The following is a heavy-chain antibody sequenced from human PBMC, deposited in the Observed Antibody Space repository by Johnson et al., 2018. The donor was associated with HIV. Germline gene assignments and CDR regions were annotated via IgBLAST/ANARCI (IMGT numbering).Heavy chain of an antibody. D-gene: IGHD5-12*01. V-gene: IGHV3-30*02. J-gene: IGHJ3*02. CDR2: IRYDGSNK. CDR1: GFTFSNAW. CDR3: AREGGGYDGKGAFDI. Sequence: QVLLVESGGGLVKPGGSLRLSCAASGFTFSNAWMSWVRQAPGKGLEWVAFIRYDGSNKYYADSVKGRFTISRDNSKNTLYLQMNSLRAEDTAVYYCAREGGGYDGKGAFDIWGQGTMVTVSS.